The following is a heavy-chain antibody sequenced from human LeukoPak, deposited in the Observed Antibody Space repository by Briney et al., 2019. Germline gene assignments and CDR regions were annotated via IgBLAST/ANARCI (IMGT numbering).Heavy chain of an antibody. CDR2: ISGSGGST. J-gene: IGHJ4*02. Sequence: GGSLRLSCAASGFTVSSYGMTWVRQAPGKGPEWVSLISGSGGSTYYADSVKGRFTISRDNSKNTLYLQMNSLRAEDTAAYYCAKGPHLGSGYHPDYWGQGTLVTVSS. D-gene: IGHD3-3*02. CDR3: AKGPHLGSGYHPDY. CDR1: GFTVSSYG. V-gene: IGHV3-23*01.